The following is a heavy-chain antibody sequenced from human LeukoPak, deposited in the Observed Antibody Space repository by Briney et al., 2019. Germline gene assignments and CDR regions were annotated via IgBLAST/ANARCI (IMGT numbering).Heavy chain of an antibody. CDR3: ARVVAVAAPIDY. D-gene: IGHD6-19*01. Sequence: PETLSLTCTVSGGSISSYYWSWIRQPAGKGLEWIGRIYTSGSTNYNPSLKSRVTISVDKSKNQFSLKLSSVTAADTAVYYCARVVAVAAPIDYWGQGTLVTVSS. J-gene: IGHJ4*02. V-gene: IGHV4-4*07. CDR2: IYTSGST. CDR1: GGSISSYY.